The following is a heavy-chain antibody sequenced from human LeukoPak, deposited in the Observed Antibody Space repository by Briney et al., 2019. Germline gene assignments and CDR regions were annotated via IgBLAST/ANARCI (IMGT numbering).Heavy chain of an antibody. D-gene: IGHD3-10*01. Sequence: PSETLSLTCTVSGGSISSSSYYWGWIRQPPGKGLEWIGNIYYSGSTYYNPSLKSRVTISVDTSKNQFSLKLNSVTAADTAVYYCARNRYYYGSGNYGVPNWFDPWGQGTLVTVSS. CDR1: GGSISSSSYY. V-gene: IGHV4-39*01. J-gene: IGHJ5*02. CDR3: ARNRYYYGSGNYGVPNWFDP. CDR2: IYYSGST.